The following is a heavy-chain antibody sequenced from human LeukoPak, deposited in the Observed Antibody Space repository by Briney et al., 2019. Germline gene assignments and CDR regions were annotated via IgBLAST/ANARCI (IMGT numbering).Heavy chain of an antibody. CDR3: ARHNGDSYLDL. V-gene: IGHV4-59*02. CDR1: GVSVRSSF. CDR2: VHHSGNT. D-gene: IGHD2-21*01. J-gene: IGHJ4*02. Sequence: SATLSLTCTVSGVSVRSSFWSWIRQPTGKGLEYIGYVHHSGNTKYNPSLQSRVTMSVDTARSQFSLNLSSVTPADSAVYYCARHNGDSYLDLWAQGSLVTVSS.